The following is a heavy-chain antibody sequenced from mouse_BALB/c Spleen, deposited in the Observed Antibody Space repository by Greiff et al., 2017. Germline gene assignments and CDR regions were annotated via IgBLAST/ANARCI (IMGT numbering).Heavy chain of an antibody. CDR3: TRDEPYAMDY. V-gene: IGHV6-6*02. J-gene: IGHJ4*01. CDR2: IRLKSNNYAT. Sequence: EVKLEESGGGLVQPGGSMKLSCVASGFTFSNYWMNWVRQSPEKGLEWVAEIRLKSNNYATHYAESVKGRFTISRDDSKSSVYLQMNNLRAEDTGIYYCTRDEPYAMDYWGQGTSVTVSS. CDR1: GFTFSNYW. D-gene: IGHD6-1*01.